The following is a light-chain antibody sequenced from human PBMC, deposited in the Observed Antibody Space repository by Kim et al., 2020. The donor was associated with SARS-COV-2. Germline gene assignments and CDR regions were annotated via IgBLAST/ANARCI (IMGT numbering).Light chain of an antibody. CDR3: QASDTSVSGGV. CDR2: GYT. V-gene: IGLV1-40*01. J-gene: IGLJ3*02. Sequence: RVIISCTGTKSNIGAGFNVHWYQQLPGAAPKLLIYGYTNRPSGVPDRFSGSISGTSASLAITGLQAEDDGFYYCQASDTSVSGGVFGGGTQLTVL. CDR1: KSNIGAGFN.